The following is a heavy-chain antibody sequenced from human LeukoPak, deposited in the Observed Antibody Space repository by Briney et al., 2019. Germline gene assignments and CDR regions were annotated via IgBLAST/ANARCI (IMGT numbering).Heavy chain of an antibody. CDR2: IWYDGSSK. J-gene: IGHJ4*02. CDR1: GFTFSSYG. Sequence: GGSLRLSCAASGFTFSSYGMHWVRQAPGKGLEWVALIWYDGSSKHYADSVRGRFTISRDNSKNTLYLQMNSLRAEDTAVYYCARGSSVVALDWGQGTLVTVSS. CDR3: ARGSSVVALD. D-gene: IGHD2-15*01. V-gene: IGHV3-33*01.